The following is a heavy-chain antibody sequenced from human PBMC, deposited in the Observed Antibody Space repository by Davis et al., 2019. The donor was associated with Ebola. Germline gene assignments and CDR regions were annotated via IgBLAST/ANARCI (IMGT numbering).Heavy chain of an antibody. D-gene: IGHD3-16*01. CDR1: GGPISSHY. CDR2: IYYTGNA. Sequence: PSETLSLTCTVSGGPISSHYWSWIRQPPGKGLEWFGSIYYTGNAYYHSSLNSRVTISVDTSKNQFSLKLSSVTAADTAMYYCAARGGSVWGQGTLVTVSS. J-gene: IGHJ4*02. V-gene: IGHV4-59*11. CDR3: AARGGSV.